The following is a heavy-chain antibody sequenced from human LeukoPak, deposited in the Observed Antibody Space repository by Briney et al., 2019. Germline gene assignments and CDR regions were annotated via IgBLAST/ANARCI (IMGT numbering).Heavy chain of an antibody. D-gene: IGHD3-22*01. J-gene: IGHJ4*02. Sequence: GGSLRLSCAASGFTFSYYTMHWVRQAPGKGLEWVAVISYDGSNKYYAGSVKGRFTISRDNSKNTLYLQMNSLRAEDTAVYYCARVLNYYDSSGYYFSYWGQGTLVTVSS. V-gene: IGHV3-30-3*01. CDR1: GFTFSYYT. CDR2: ISYDGSNK. CDR3: ARVLNYYDSSGYYFSY.